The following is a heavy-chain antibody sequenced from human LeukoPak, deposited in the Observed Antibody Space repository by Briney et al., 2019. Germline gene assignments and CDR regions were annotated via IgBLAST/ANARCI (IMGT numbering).Heavy chain of an antibody. V-gene: IGHV1-18*01. CDR1: GYTFPHYG. CDR3: ARGGPYSSSFDY. J-gene: IGHJ4*02. CDR2: ISAYNGNT. D-gene: IGHD2-2*01. Sequence: ASVKVSCKASGYTFPHYGLSWVRQAPGQGLEWMGWISAYNGNTIYAQKLQGRVTMTTDTSTSTAYMELRTLRSDDTAMYYCARGGPYSSSFDYWGQGTLVTVSS.